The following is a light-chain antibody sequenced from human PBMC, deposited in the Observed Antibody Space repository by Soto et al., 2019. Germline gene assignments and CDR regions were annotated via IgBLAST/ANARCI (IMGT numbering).Light chain of an antibody. CDR2: EDS. Sequence: QSVLTQPASVSGSPGQSITISCTGTSSDVGSYNYVSWYQQHPGKAPKLMIYEDSNRPSGVSSRFSGSKSGNTASLTISWLQAEDEADYYCSSYTSSSTVFGTGTKVTVL. CDR1: SSDVGSYNY. J-gene: IGLJ1*01. V-gene: IGLV2-14*01. CDR3: SSYTSSSTV.